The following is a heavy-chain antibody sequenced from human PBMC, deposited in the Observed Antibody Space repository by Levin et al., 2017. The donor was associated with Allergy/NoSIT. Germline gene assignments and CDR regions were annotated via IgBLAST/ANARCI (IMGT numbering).Heavy chain of an antibody. D-gene: IGHD6-19*01. CDR1: GYTFTGYY. CDR2: MNPNTGGA. V-gene: IGHV1-2*06. Sequence: GESLKISCKASGYTFTGYYMHWVRQAPGQGLEWMGRMNPNTGGADFAQSFQGRVTMTRDTSISTAYMEVSSLTSDDTAVYYCAKPQWSATVAGTPFFDYWGQGTLVTVSS. CDR3: AKPQWSATVAGTPFFDY. J-gene: IGHJ4*02.